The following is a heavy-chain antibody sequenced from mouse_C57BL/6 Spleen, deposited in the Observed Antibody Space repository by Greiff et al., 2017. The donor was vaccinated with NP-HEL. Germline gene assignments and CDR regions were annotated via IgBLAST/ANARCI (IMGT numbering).Heavy chain of an antibody. CDR3: ARHDYYGSSFVYAMDY. D-gene: IGHD1-1*01. J-gene: IGHJ4*01. CDR1: GFTFSSYG. Sequence: EVKLVESGGDLVKPGGSLKLSCAASGFTFSSYGMSWVRQTPDKRLEWVATISSGGSYTYYPDSVKGRFTISSDNAKNTLYLQMSSLKSEDTAMYYCARHDYYGSSFVYAMDYWGQGTSVTVSS. V-gene: IGHV5-6*02. CDR2: ISSGGSYT.